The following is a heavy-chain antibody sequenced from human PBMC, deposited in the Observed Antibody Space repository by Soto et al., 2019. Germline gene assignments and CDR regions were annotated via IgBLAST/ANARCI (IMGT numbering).Heavy chain of an antibody. CDR3: ARAPSLFYGDPRGPMAY. D-gene: IGHD4-17*01. V-gene: IGHV3-30-3*01. CDR1: GFTFSSYA. J-gene: IGHJ4*02. CDR2: ISYDGSNK. Sequence: QVQLVESGGGVVQPGRSLRLSCAASGFTFSSYAMHWVRQAPGKGLEWVAVISYDGSNKYYADSVKGRFTISRDNSKNTLYLQMNSLRAEDTAVYYCARAPSLFYGDPRGPMAYWGQGTLVTVSS.